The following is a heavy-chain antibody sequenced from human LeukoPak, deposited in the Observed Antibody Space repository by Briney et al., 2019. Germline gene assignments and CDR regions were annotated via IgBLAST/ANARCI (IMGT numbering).Heavy chain of an antibody. CDR2: INHSGST. CDR1: GGSFSGYY. J-gene: IGHJ4*02. V-gene: IGHV4-34*01. D-gene: IGHD7-27*01. Sequence: PSETLSLTCAVYGGSFSGYYGSWIRQPPGKGLGWIGEINHSGSTNYNPSLKSRVTISVDTSKNQFSLKLSSVTAADTAVYYCARGQGGWHYPLLVSPKWGTYFDYWGQGTLVTVSS. CDR3: ARGQGGWHYPLLVSPKWGTYFDY.